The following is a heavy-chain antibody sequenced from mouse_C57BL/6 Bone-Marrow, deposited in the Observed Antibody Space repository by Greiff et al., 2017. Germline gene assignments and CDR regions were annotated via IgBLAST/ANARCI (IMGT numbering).Heavy chain of an antibody. J-gene: IGHJ3*01. Sequence: QVQLQQSGAELVRPGTSVKVSCTASGYAFTNYLIEWVKQRPGQGLEWIGVINPGSGGTNYTEKFKGKATLTAAKSSSTAYMQLSSLTSEDSAVYFCARSKNWDSWFAYWGQGTPVTVSA. V-gene: IGHV1-54*01. CDR1: GYAFTNYL. CDR3: ARSKNWDSWFAY. D-gene: IGHD4-1*01. CDR2: INPGSGGT.